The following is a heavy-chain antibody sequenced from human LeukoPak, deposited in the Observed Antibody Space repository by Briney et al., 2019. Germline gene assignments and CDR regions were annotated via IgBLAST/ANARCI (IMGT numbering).Heavy chain of an antibody. Sequence: ASVKVSCKASGYTFTSYGISWVRQAPGQGLEWMGWISAYNGNTNYAQKLQGRVTMTTDTSTSTAYMELGSLRSDDTAVYYCARDEKGEGYYYDSSGYPDAFDIWGQGTMVTVSS. D-gene: IGHD3-22*01. V-gene: IGHV1-18*01. CDR2: ISAYNGNT. CDR3: ARDEKGEGYYYDSSGYPDAFDI. CDR1: GYTFTSYG. J-gene: IGHJ3*02.